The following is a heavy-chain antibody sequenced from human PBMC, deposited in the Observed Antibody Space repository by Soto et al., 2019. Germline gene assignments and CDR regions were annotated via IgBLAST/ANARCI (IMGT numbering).Heavy chain of an antibody. Sequence: SGPTAGEPTQTLTLTCTFSGFSLSTSGMCVSWIRQPPGKALEWLALIDWDDDKYYSTSLKTRLTISKDTSKNQVVLTMTNMDPVDTATYYCARILASKKGPAAVLYYYYGMDVCGEGTTVTXSS. CDR2: IDWDDDK. D-gene: IGHD2-2*01. V-gene: IGHV2-70*01. J-gene: IGHJ6*02. CDR3: ARILASKKGPAAVLYYYYGMDV. CDR1: GFSLSTSGMC.